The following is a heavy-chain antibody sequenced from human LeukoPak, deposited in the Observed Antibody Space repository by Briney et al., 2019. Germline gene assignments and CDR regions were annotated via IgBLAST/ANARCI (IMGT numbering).Heavy chain of an antibody. D-gene: IGHD4-23*01. Sequence: SETLSLTCAVYGGSFSGYYWSWIRQPPGKGLEWIGEINHSGSTNYNPSLKSRVTISVDTSKNQFSLKLSSVTAADTAVYYCAREARTTVVTPGWFDPWGQGTLVTVSS. CDR2: INHSGST. CDR3: AREARTTVVTPGWFDP. V-gene: IGHV4-34*01. J-gene: IGHJ5*02. CDR1: GGSFSGYY.